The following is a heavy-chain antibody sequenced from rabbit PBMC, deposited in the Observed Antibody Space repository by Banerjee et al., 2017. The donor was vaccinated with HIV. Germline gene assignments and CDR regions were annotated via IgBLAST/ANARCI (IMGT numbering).Heavy chain of an antibody. Sequence: QSLEESGGGLVQPEGSLTLTCTASGFSFSSNYDMCWVRQAPGKGLEWIGCIYTGSGSTWYASWVNGRFTISKTSSTTVTLQMTSLTAADTATYFCARDASSSYYSVYFNLWGPGTLVTVS. CDR3: ARDASSSYYSVYFNL. CDR2: IYTGSGST. CDR1: GFSFSSNYD. V-gene: IGHV1S40*01. D-gene: IGHD8-1*01. J-gene: IGHJ4*01.